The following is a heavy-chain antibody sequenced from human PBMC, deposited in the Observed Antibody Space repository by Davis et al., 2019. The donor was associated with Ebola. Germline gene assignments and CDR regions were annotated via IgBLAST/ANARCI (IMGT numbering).Heavy chain of an antibody. V-gene: IGHV1-18*04. CDR2: ISAYNGNT. J-gene: IGHJ4*02. CDR3: ARDRGSYPLDY. D-gene: IGHD1-26*01. CDR1: GYTFTGYH. Sequence: AASVKVSCKASGYTFTGYHMHWVRQAPGQGLEWMGWISAYNGNTNYAQKLQGRVTMTTDTSTSTAYMELRSLRSDDTAVYYCARDRGSYPLDYWGQGTLVTVSS.